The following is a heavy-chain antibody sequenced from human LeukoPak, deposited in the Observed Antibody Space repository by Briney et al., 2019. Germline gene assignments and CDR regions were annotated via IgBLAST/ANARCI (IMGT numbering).Heavy chain of an antibody. J-gene: IGHJ4*02. Sequence: PGGSLRLSCAASGFTFDDYAMHWVRQAPGKGLEWVSGISWNSGSIGYADSVEGRFTISRDNAKNSLYLQMNSLRAEDTALYYCAKGTSGSYYDSDYWGQGTLVTVSS. V-gene: IGHV3-9*01. CDR3: AKGTSGSYYDSDY. D-gene: IGHD1-26*01. CDR2: ISWNSGSI. CDR1: GFTFDDYA.